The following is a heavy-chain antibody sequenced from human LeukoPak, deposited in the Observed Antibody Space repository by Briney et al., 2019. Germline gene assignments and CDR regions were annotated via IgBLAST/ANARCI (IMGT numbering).Heavy chain of an antibody. Sequence: PGGSLRLSCAASGFTFSSYAMHWVRQAPGKGLEWVAVISYDGGNKYYADSVKGRFTISRDNSKNTLYLQMNSLRAEDTAVYYCARDKAVVVVAATGGYFDYWGQGTLVTVSS. D-gene: IGHD2-15*01. V-gene: IGHV3-30*04. CDR2: ISYDGGNK. CDR1: GFTFSSYA. CDR3: ARDKAVVVVAATGGYFDY. J-gene: IGHJ4*02.